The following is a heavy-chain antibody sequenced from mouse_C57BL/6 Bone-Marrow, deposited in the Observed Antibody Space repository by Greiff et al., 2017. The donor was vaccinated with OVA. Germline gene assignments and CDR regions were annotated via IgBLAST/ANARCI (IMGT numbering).Heavy chain of an antibody. Sequence: QVQLQQSGPELVKPGASVKISCKASGYAFSSSWMNWVKQRPGQGLEWIGRIYPGDGDTNYNGKFKGKATLTADKSSSTAYMQLSSLTSEDSAVYFCARDYGSRGDYWGQGTTLTVSS. CDR2: IYPGDGDT. CDR1: GYAFSSSW. J-gene: IGHJ2*01. CDR3: ARDYGSRGDY. V-gene: IGHV1-82*01. D-gene: IGHD1-1*01.